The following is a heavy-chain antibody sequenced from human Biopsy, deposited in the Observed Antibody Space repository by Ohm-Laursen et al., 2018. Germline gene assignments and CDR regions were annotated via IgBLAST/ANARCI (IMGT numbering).Heavy chain of an antibody. V-gene: IGHV4-59*08. Sequence: GTLSLTCTVSGGSISRSSWSWIRQAPGKGLEWIGYISYSRDTNYNPPLKSRITISVDTSKNQFSRKRTSVTAADTAVYYCAKHGSGGTGDDAFHIWGQGTMVTVSS. CDR1: GGSISRSS. D-gene: IGHD6-19*01. CDR3: AKHGSGGTGDDAFHI. CDR2: ISYSRDT. J-gene: IGHJ3*02.